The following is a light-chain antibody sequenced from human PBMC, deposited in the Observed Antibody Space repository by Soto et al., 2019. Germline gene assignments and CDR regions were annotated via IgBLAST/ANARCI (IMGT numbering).Light chain of an antibody. CDR2: AAS. Sequence: DIQMTQSPSSLSASVGDRVTITCRASQSISSYLNWYQQKPGQAPKLLIYAASSLQSGVPSRFSGSGSGPDLTLTLSSLQTEDFATYHCHQSCCTPRPFSQGTKVEIK. CDR3: HQSCCTPRP. V-gene: IGKV1-39*01. J-gene: IGKJ1*01. CDR1: QSISSY.